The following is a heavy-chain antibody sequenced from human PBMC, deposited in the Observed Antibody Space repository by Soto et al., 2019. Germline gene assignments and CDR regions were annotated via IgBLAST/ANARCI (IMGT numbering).Heavy chain of an antibody. CDR2: IYYSGST. CDR1: GGSISSGGYY. Sequence: QVQLQESGPGLVKPSQTLSLTCTVSGGSISSGGYYWSWIRQHPGKGLEWIGYIYYSGSTYYNPSLKSRVTRSVDTSKNQFSLKLSSVTAADTAVYYCARGDDFWSGYPVWGVYYMDVWGKGTTVTVSS. CDR3: ARGDDFWSGYPVWGVYYMDV. J-gene: IGHJ6*03. D-gene: IGHD3-3*01. V-gene: IGHV4-31*03.